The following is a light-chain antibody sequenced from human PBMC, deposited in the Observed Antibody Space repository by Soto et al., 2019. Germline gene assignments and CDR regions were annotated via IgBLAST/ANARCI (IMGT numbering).Light chain of an antibody. CDR1: KSLVYSDGNTH. CDR2: RVS. Sequence: DVVLTQSPLSLPVNFGQPASISCRSSKSLVYSDGNTHLSWFHQRPGQSPRRLIYRVSSRDSGVPDRFSGSGSGTDFTMEISRVEAEDVGIYFCKQGTHWPRTFGQGTKVEVQ. V-gene: IGKV2-30*01. CDR3: KQGTHWPRT. J-gene: IGKJ1*01.